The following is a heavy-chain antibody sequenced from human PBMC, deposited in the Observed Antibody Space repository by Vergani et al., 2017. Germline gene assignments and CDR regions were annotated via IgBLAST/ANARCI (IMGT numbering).Heavy chain of an antibody. CDR3: ARYRSGSLFYFDS. V-gene: IGHV1-69*12. Sequence: QVQLVQSGAEVKKPGSSVKVSCKASGGTFSSYAISWVRQAPGQWLEWMGGVIPIFDSSNNAQQFQDRVSFTADESTNIAYMGLRSLTSEDTAMYYCARYRSGSLFYFDSWGKGTLVTVSS. CDR1: GGTFSSYA. J-gene: IGHJ4*02. D-gene: IGHD2-15*01. CDR2: VIPIFDSS.